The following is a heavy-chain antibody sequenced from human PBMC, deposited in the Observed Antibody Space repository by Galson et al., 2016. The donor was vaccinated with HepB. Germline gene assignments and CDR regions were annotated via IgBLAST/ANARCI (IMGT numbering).Heavy chain of an antibody. D-gene: IGHD5-12*01. CDR3: ARDPSSGIGNWFDP. CDR1: GFTVSTNY. V-gene: IGHV3-53*01. J-gene: IGHJ5*02. Sequence: SLRLSCAASGFTVSTNYMIWVRQAPGKGLEWVSSIYSGGSTYYADSVKGRFTISRDNAQNSLYLQMNSLRAEDTAVYYCARDPSSGIGNWFDPWAREPWSPSPQ. CDR2: IYSGGST.